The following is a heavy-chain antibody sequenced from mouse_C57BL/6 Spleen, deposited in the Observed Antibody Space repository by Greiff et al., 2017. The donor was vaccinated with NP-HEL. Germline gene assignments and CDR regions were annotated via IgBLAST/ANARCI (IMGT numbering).Heavy chain of an antibody. Sequence: EVKLMESGEGLVKPGGSLKLSCAASGFTFSSYAMSWVRQTPEKRLEWVAYISSGGDYIYYADTVKGRFTISRDNARNTLYLQMSSLKSEDTAMYYCTRDYDGYYAMDYWGQGTSVTVSS. D-gene: IGHD2-4*01. J-gene: IGHJ4*01. CDR3: TRDYDGYYAMDY. CDR1: GFTFSSYA. V-gene: IGHV5-9-1*02. CDR2: ISSGGDYI.